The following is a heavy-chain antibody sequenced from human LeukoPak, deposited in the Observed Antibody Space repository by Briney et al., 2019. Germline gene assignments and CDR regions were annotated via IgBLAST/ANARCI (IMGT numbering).Heavy chain of an antibody. V-gene: IGHV4-59*01. CDR2: IYYSGST. J-gene: IGHJ4*02. D-gene: IGHD5-18*01. Sequence: SETLSLTCTVSGGSISSYYWSWIRQPPGKGLEWIGYIYYSGSTNYNPSLKSRVTISVDTSKNQFSLRLNSMTAADTAIYYCARVLRAASWRSYDYWGQGSLVTVSS. CDR3: ARVLRAASWRSYDY. CDR1: GGSISSYY.